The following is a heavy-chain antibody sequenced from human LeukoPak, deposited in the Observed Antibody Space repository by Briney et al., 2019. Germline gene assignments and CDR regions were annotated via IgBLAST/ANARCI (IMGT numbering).Heavy chain of an antibody. J-gene: IGHJ4*02. V-gene: IGHV4-59*08. CDR3: ATYYSDGSGYFLFDY. D-gene: IGHD3-22*01. Sequence: SETLSLTCTVSGGSIISLYWSWIRQPPGKGPEWIGYIYYSGSTNYSPSLKSRVTISVDTSKNQFSLKLRSVTAADTAVYYCATYYSDGSGYFLFDYWGQGTLVTVSS. CDR1: GGSIISLY. CDR2: IYYSGST.